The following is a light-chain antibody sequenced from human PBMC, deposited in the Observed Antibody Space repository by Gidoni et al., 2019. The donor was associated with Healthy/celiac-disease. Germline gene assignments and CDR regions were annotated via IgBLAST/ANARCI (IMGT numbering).Light chain of an antibody. J-gene: IGKJ1*01. Sequence: LLPQSPGTLSLSPGERATLSCRASQSVSSSYLAWYQQKPGQAPRLLIYGASSRATGIPDRFSGSGSGTDFTLTISRLEPEDFAVYYCQQYGSSPWTFGQGTKVEIK. CDR1: QSVSSSY. CDR2: GAS. CDR3: QQYGSSPWT. V-gene: IGKV3-20*01.